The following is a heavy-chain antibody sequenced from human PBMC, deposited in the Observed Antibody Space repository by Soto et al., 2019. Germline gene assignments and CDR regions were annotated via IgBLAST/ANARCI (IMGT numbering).Heavy chain of an antibody. Sequence: EAQLVESGGGLVQPGVSLRLSCAASGLTFSNYEMHWVRQAPGKGLEYVSGISNNGAHTDYAKSVKGRFTISRDNSENTLYLQMGSLGAEDMALYYCARRGYGSRWPNVYMDVWGKGTTVTVSS. CDR3: ARRGYGSRWPNVYMDV. J-gene: IGHJ6*03. V-gene: IGHV3-64*01. CDR1: GLTFSNYE. D-gene: IGHD6-13*01. CDR2: ISNNGAHT.